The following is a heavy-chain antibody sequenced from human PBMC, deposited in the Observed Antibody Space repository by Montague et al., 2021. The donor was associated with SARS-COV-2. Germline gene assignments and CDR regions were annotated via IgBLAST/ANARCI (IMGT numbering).Heavy chain of an antibody. J-gene: IGHJ6*03. CDR1: GGSFSDYY. D-gene: IGHD2-2*01. CDR2: INHSGST. V-gene: IGHV4-34*01. Sequence: SETLSLTCAVYGGSFSDYYWSWIRQPPGKGLEWIGEINHSGSTXXXPSXXXRVTISVDTSKNQFSLKLSSVTAADTAVYYCARFLRRVVPAATGHWEKNYSYYYRDVWGKGTTVTVSS. CDR3: ARFLRRVVPAATGHWEKNYSYYYRDV.